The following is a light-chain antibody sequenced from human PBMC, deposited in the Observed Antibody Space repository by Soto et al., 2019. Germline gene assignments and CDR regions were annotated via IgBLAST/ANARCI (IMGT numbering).Light chain of an antibody. CDR3: QQYNDSPWT. V-gene: IGKV3-15*01. Sequence: RVMTQSPATLVVSPGERATLSCRASQSVSSHLAWYHQKPGQAPRLLIYGASTRATGIPARFSGSGSGTDVTLTISSLQSEDFALYYCQQYNDSPWTLGQGTKVEIK. CDR1: QSVSSH. J-gene: IGKJ1*01. CDR2: GAS.